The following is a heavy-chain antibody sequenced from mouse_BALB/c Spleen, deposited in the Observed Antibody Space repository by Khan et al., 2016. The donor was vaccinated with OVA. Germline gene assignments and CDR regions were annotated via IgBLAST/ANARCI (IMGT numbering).Heavy chain of an antibody. Sequence: VQLKQSGPGLVKPSQSLSLTCTVTGYSITSGYAWNWIRQFPGNKLEWMGYISYSGVTSYTPSLNSRTSITRDTSKNQFFLQLNSVTTEDTATYYCARGNYYGYYFDYWGQGTTLTVSS. CDR1: GYSITSGYA. CDR2: ISYSGVT. CDR3: ARGNYYGYYFDY. D-gene: IGHD1-1*01. J-gene: IGHJ2*01. V-gene: IGHV3-2*02.